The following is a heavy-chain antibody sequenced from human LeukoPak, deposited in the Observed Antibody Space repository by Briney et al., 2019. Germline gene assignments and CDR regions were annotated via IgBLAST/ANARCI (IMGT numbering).Heavy chain of an antibody. CDR1: GFTFSTYG. CDR3: AKDPFDYVWGLFDY. D-gene: IGHD3-16*01. CDR2: IRYDGSNK. V-gene: IGHV3-30*02. Sequence: GGSLRFSGAASGFTFSTYGMHWVRQAPGKGLEWVTFIRYDGSNKYYADSVKGRFTISRDNSKNTLYLQMNSLRAEDTAVYYCAKDPFDYVWGLFDYWGQGTLGTVSS. J-gene: IGHJ4*02.